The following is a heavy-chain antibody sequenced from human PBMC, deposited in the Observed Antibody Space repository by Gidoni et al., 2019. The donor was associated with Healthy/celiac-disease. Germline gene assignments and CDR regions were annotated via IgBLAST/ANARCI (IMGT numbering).Heavy chain of an antibody. CDR1: GFPFSSYA. J-gene: IGHJ4*02. D-gene: IGHD1-26*01. V-gene: IGHV3-30-3*01. Sequence: QVQLVESGGGVVQPGRSLRLYCSASGFPFSSYAMHWVRQAPGKGLEWVAVISYDGSNKYYADSVKGRFTISRDNSKNTLYLQMNSLRAEDTAVYYCARDGWELLYYFDYWGQGTLVTVSS. CDR3: ARDGWELLYYFDY. CDR2: ISYDGSNK.